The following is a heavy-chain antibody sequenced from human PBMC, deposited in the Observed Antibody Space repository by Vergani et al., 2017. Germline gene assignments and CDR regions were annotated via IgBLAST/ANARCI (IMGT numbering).Heavy chain of an antibody. J-gene: IGHJ6*03. CDR1: GFTFSSYA. CDR3: ARGGCSTSCYTKAAVDYYYMDV. CDR2: ISGSGGST. Sequence: EVQLVESGGGLVQPGGSLRLSCAASGFTFSSYAMSWVRQAPGKGLEWVSAISGSGGSTYYADSVKGRFTISRDNSKNTLYLQMNSLRAEDTAVYYCARGGCSTSCYTKAAVDYYYMDVWGKGTTVTVSS. V-gene: IGHV3-23*04. D-gene: IGHD2-2*02.